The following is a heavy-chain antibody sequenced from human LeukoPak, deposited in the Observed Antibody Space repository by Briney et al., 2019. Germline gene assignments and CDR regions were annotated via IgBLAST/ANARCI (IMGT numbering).Heavy chain of an antibody. CDR2: ISGGRTT. D-gene: IGHD4-17*01. CDR1: GFSFSDYS. Sequence: PGGSLRLSCAASGFSFSDYSMNWVRQAPGKGPEWVSYISGGRTTRYADSVRGRFTISRDNAKNSLYLQMHSLRDEDTAVYYCARDYAFAFDVWGQGTKVTVSS. J-gene: IGHJ3*01. V-gene: IGHV3-48*02. CDR3: ARDYAFAFDV.